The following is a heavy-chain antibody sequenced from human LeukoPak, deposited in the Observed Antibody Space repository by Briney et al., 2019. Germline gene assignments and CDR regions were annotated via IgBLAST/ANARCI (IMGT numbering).Heavy chain of an antibody. J-gene: IGHJ5*02. V-gene: IGHV4-34*01. CDR2: INHSGST. CDR1: GGSFSGYY. Sequence: SETLSLTCAVYGGSFSGYYWSWIRQPPGKGPEWIGEINHSGSTNYNPSLKSRVTISVDTSKNQFSLKLSSVTAADTAVYYCARGTYYDILTGYYFSSRPFDPWGQGTLVTVSS. D-gene: IGHD3-9*01. CDR3: ARGTYYDILTGYYFSSRPFDP.